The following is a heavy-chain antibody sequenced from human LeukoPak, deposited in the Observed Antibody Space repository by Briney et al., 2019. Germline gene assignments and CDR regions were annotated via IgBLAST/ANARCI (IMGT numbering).Heavy chain of an antibody. CDR3: ATLKLTGDESQDY. D-gene: IGHD7-27*01. V-gene: IGHV1-24*01. Sequence: ASVMVSCKVSGYTLTELSMHWVRQAPGKGLEWMGGFDPEDGETIYAQKFQGRVTMTEDTSTDTAYMELSSLRSEDTAVYYCATLKLTGDESQDYWGQGTLVTVSS. CDR1: GYTLTELS. J-gene: IGHJ4*02. CDR2: FDPEDGET.